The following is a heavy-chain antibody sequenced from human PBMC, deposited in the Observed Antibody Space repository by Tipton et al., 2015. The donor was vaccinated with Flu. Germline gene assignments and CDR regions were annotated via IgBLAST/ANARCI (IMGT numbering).Heavy chain of an antibody. Sequence: TLSLTCTVSGGSISSGSYYWSWIRQPAGKGLEFIGRIYTSGTSNYNPSLKSRVAMSIDTSKGQFSLKLKSVTAADTAIYYCARASGSGTYVIFDYWGQGTLVTVSS. V-gene: IGHV4-61*02. CDR3: ARASGSGTYVIFDY. CDR1: GGSISSGSYY. CDR2: IYTSGTS. J-gene: IGHJ4*02. D-gene: IGHD3-10*01.